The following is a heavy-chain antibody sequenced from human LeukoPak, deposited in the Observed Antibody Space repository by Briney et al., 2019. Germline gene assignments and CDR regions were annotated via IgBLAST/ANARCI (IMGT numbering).Heavy chain of an antibody. V-gene: IGHV3-23*01. D-gene: IGHD3-10*01. CDR3: ARCRVTMLRGITIGDYGYYMDV. J-gene: IGHJ6*03. CDR1: GFTFSSYG. CDR2: ISGSGGTT. Sequence: PGGTLRLSCEASGFTFSSYGMSWVRQAPGKGLEWVSAISGSGGTTYYTDSVKGRFTISRDKSKNTLYLQMNSLRAEDTAVYYCARCRVTMLRGITIGDYGYYMDVWGKGTTVTISS.